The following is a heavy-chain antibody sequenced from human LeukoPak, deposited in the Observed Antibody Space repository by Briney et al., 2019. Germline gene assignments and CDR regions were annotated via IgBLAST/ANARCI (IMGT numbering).Heavy chain of an antibody. J-gene: IGHJ6*04. D-gene: IGHD3-10*01. CDR1: GFTFSSYA. Sequence: GRSLRLSCAASGFTFSSYAMHWVRQAPGEGLEWVAVISYDGSNKYYADSVKGRFTISRDNSKNTLYLQMNSLRAEDTAVYYCARDRRGELLGAYYGMDVWGKGTTVTVSS. V-gene: IGHV3-30*04. CDR2: ISYDGSNK. CDR3: ARDRRGELLGAYYGMDV.